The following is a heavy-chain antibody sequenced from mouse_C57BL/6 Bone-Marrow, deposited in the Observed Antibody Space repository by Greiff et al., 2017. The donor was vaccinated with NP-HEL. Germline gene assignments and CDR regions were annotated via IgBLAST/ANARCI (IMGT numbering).Heavy chain of an antibody. V-gene: IGHV1-81*01. CDR2: IYPRSGNT. Sequence: VQRVESGAELARPGASVKLSCKASGYTFTSYGISWVKQRTGQGLEWIGEIYPRSGNTYYNEKFKGKATLTADKSSSTAYMELRSLTSEDSAVYFCARGYYGSSPFDYWGQGTTLTVSS. CDR3: ARGYYGSSPFDY. J-gene: IGHJ2*01. CDR1: GYTFTSYG. D-gene: IGHD1-1*01.